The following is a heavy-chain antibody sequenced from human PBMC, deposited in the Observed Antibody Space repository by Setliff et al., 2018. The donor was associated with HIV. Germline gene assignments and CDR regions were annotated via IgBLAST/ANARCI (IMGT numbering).Heavy chain of an antibody. D-gene: IGHD3-10*01. J-gene: IGHJ6*03. Sequence: NPSETLSLTCTVSGGSINSGGYYWSWIRQYPGRGLEWIGYTHYSGRTSYNPSLKSRVSISVDTSKNQFSLKLSSVTAADTAVYYCATGVVMDVWGKGTTVTVSS. CDR1: GGSINSGGYY. V-gene: IGHV4-31*03. CDR3: ATGVVMDV. CDR2: THYSGRT.